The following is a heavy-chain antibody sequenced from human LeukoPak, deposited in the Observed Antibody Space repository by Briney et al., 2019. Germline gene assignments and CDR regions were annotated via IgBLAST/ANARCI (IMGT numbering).Heavy chain of an antibody. CDR1: GGSFSGYY. V-gene: IGHV4-34*01. CDR2: INHSGST. Sequence: KPSETLSLTCAVYGGSFSGYYWSWIRQPPGKGLEWIGEINHSGSTNYNPSLKSRVTISVDTSKNQFSLKLSSVTAADTAVYYCARYYYGSGSYYKRPITGFDYWGQGTLVTVSS. D-gene: IGHD3-10*01. J-gene: IGHJ4*02. CDR3: ARYYYGSGSYYKRPITGFDY.